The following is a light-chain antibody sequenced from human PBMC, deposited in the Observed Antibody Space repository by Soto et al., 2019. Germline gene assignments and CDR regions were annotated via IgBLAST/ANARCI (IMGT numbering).Light chain of an antibody. CDR3: HHNDLCPQT. V-gene: IGKV3-15*01. Sequence: EVVMTQSPATLSVSPGERATLSCGASQSVRSYLAWYQQKPGQAPRLLIHGASTRAPGIPARFSGSGSGTTFTHTIISLRSEVFGVNYCHHNDLCPQTFGQGPKVDIK. CDR1: QSVRSY. J-gene: IGKJ1*01. CDR2: GAS.